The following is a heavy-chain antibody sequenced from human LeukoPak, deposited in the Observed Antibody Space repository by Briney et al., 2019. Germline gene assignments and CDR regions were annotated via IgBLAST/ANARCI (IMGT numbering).Heavy chain of an antibody. CDR2: IGVAANT. V-gene: IGHV3-13*04. CDR3: AKDRALNYYGSGSYFDY. D-gene: IGHD3-10*01. Sequence: PGGSLRLSCAASGFTFSSYDMHWVRQATGKGLEWVSAIGVAANTFYSGSVKGRFTISRDNAKNFLYLQMNSLGAEDTALYYCAKDRALNYYGSGSYFDYWGQGTLVTVSS. J-gene: IGHJ4*02. CDR1: GFTFSSYD.